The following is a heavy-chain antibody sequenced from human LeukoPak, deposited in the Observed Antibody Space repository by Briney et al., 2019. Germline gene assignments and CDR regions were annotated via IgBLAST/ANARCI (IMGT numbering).Heavy chain of an antibody. D-gene: IGHD3-10*01. CDR1: GFTFSSYS. V-gene: IGHV3-48*04. CDR3: ARAPYGFGNQRFDP. J-gene: IGHJ5*02. Sequence: PGGSLRLSCAASGFTFSSYSMNWVRQAPGKGLEWVSYISSSSSTIYYADSVKGRFTISRDNAKNSLYLQMNSLRAEDTAVYYCARAPYGFGNQRFDPWGQGTLVTVSS. CDR2: ISSSSSTI.